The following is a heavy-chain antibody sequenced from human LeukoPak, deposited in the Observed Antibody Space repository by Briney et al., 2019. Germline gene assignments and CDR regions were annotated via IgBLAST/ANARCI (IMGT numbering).Heavy chain of an antibody. Sequence: GASVKVSCKASGYTFTGYYMHWVRQAPGQGLEWMGWISAYNGNTNYAQKLQGRVTMTTDTSTSTAYMELRSLRSDDTAVYYCARDLVGAIGRWFDPWGQGTLVTVSS. V-gene: IGHV1-18*04. CDR3: ARDLVGAIGRWFDP. J-gene: IGHJ5*02. CDR2: ISAYNGNT. CDR1: GYTFTGYY. D-gene: IGHD1-26*01.